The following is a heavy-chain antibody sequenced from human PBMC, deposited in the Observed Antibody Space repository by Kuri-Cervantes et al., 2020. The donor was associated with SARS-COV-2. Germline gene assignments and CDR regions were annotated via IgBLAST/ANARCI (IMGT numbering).Heavy chain of an antibody. CDR1: GVAIDSNSYY. CDR3: ARHYKWFGEPYYFDY. J-gene: IGHJ4*02. CDR2: IYHSGST. Sequence: SETLSLTCIVSGVAIDSNSYYWVWIRQPPGKGLEWIGGIYHSGSTYYNPSLKSRVTISVDTSKNQFSLKLSSVTAADTAVYYCARHYKWFGEPYYFDYWGQGTLVTVSS. D-gene: IGHD3-10*01. V-gene: IGHV4-39*01.